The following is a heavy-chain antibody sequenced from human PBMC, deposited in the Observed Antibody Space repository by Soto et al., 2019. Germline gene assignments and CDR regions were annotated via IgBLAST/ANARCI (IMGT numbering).Heavy chain of an antibody. Sequence: GASVKVSCKASGGTFSSYAISWVRQAPGQGLEWMGGIIPIFGTANYAQKFQGRVTITADESTSTAYMELSSLRSEDTAVYYCASGTLTYNWFDPWGQGTLVTVSS. D-gene: IGHD3-9*01. CDR1: GGTFSSYA. V-gene: IGHV1-69*13. J-gene: IGHJ5*02. CDR3: ASGTLTYNWFDP. CDR2: IIPIFGTA.